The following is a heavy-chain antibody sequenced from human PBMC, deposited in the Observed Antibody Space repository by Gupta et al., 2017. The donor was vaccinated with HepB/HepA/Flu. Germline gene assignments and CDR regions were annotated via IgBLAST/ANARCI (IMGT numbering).Heavy chain of an antibody. CDR2: IYYRGST. CDR3: ARGYCSSTSCLFDY. J-gene: IGHJ4*02. V-gene: IGHV4-39*01. CDR1: GGSISSSSYY. D-gene: IGHD2-2*01. Sequence: QLQLQESGPGLMKPSETLSLTCTASGGSISSSSYYWGWIRQPPGKGLEWIGSIYYRGSTYYHPSLKSRVTISVDTSKNQFSLKLSSVTAADTAVYYCARGYCSSTSCLFDYWGQGSRVTVSS.